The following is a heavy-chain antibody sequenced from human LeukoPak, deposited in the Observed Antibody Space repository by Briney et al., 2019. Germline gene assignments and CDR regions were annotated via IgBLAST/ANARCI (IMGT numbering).Heavy chain of an antibody. CDR2: INPNSGGT. V-gene: IGHV1-2*02. Sequence: ASVKVSCKASGGTFSSYAISWVRQAPGQGLEWMGWINPNSGGTNYAQKFQGRVTMTRDTSISTAYMELSSLRSEDTAVYYCARGLREGFEQWLFEGWAVDTEYYFDYWGQGTLVTVSS. CDR1: GGTFSSYA. J-gene: IGHJ4*02. D-gene: IGHD6-19*01. CDR3: ARGLREGFEQWLFEGWAVDTEYYFDY.